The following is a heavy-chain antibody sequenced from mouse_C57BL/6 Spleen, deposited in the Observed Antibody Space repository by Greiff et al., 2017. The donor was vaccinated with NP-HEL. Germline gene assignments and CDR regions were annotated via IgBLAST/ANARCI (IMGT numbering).Heavy chain of an antibody. CDR1: GYTFTDYY. CDR2: INPNNGGT. CDR3: ASGDYDC. Sequence: EVQLQQSGPELVKPGASVKISCKASGYTFTDYYMNWVKQSHGKSLEWIGDINPNNGGTSYIQTFKGQATLTVDKSSSTAYMQLRSLTSEDSAVYYCASGDYDCWGQGTTLTVSS. V-gene: IGHV1-26*01. J-gene: IGHJ2*01. D-gene: IGHD2-4*01.